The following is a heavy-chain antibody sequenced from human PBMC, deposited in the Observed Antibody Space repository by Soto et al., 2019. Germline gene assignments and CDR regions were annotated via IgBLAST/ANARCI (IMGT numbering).Heavy chain of an antibody. Sequence: PSETLSLTFNVSGVTISDTSYYWPWIRHPPGKGLEWIGSIYFNGITFYYPSLQNRLTISVNTPKYQISLRLTWVPAADTAVYYCARQGAYWGQGTLVTVSS. V-gene: IGHV4-39*01. CDR3: ARQGAY. D-gene: IGHD3-16*01. CDR2: IYFNGIT. J-gene: IGHJ4*02. CDR1: GVTISDTSYY.